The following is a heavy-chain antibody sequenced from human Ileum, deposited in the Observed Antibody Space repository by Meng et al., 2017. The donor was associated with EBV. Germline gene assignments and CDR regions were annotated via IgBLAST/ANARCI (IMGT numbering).Heavy chain of an antibody. J-gene: IGHJ4*02. CDR2: ISADSGNT. CDR1: GYTFTSYG. D-gene: IGHD1-26*01. CDR3: ARVEVGTTSGDY. Sequence: QVQLGQSGAEGKKPGASVKVSCKASGYTFTSYGISWVRKAPGQGLEWMGWISADSGNTNYAQKLQGRVTMTTDTSTSTAYMELRSLRSDDTAVYYCARVEVGTTSGDYWGQGTLVTVSS. V-gene: IGHV1-18*01.